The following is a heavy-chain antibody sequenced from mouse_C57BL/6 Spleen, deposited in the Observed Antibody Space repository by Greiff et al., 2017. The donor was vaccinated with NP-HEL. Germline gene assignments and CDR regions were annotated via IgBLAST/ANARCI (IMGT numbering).Heavy chain of an antibody. CDR1: GFTFSSYG. Sequence: EVKLQESGGDLVKPGGSLKLSCAASGFTFSSYGMSWVRQTPDKRLEWVATISSGGSYTYYPDSVKGRFTISRDNAKNTLYLPMSRLKTEDTAMYYCARHKDSNYAMDYWGQGTSVTVSS. J-gene: IGHJ4*01. CDR3: ARHKDSNYAMDY. D-gene: IGHD2-5*01. CDR2: ISSGGSYT. V-gene: IGHV5-6*01.